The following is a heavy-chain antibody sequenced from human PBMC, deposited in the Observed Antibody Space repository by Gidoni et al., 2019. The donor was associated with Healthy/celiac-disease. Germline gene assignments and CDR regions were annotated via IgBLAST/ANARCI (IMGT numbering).Heavy chain of an antibody. CDR3: TVLQHWNSAHYYMDV. V-gene: IGHV3-49*04. CDR1: GFTFGDYA. J-gene: IGHJ6*03. CDR2: IRSKAYGGTT. D-gene: IGHD1-7*01. Sequence: EVQLVESGGGLVQPGRSLRLSCTASGFTFGDYAMSWVRQAPGKGLEWVGFIRSKAYGGTTEYAASVKGRFTISRDDSKSIAYLQMNSLKTEDTAVYYCTVLQHWNSAHYYMDVWGKGTTVTVSS.